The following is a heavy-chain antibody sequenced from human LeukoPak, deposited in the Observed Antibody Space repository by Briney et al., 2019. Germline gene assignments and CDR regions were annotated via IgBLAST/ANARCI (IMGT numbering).Heavy chain of an antibody. CDR2: ISSSGSTI. J-gene: IGHJ4*02. D-gene: IGHD6-13*01. V-gene: IGHV3-48*03. Sequence: GGSLRLFCAASGFTLSSYEMNWVRQATGKGLEWVSYISSSGSTIYYADSVKGRFTISRDNAKNSLYLQMNSLRAEDTAVYYCARQAAAGTFDYWGQGTLVTVSS. CDR1: GFTLSSYE. CDR3: ARQAAAGTFDY.